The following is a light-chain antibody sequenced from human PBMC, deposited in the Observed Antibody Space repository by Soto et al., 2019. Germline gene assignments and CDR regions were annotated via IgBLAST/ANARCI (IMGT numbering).Light chain of an antibody. CDR2: EVS. J-gene: IGLJ1*01. Sequence: QSVLTQPPSASGSPGQSVTISCTGTSSDVGAYNYVSWYQQHPGKAPKLMIYEVSKRPSGVPDRFSGSKSGNTASLTVSGLQAEDEADYYCSSYAGTYHLYPLGTGTKV. CDR3: SSYAGTYHLYP. CDR1: SSDVGAYNY. V-gene: IGLV2-8*01.